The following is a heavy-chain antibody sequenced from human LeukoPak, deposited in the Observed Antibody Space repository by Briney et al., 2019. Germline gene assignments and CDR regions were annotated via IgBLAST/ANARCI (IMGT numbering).Heavy chain of an antibody. CDR3: ASLFSSGPLGGP. D-gene: IGHD3-22*01. CDR1: GYTFNAYH. V-gene: IGHV1-2*06. Sequence: ASVKVSCKAFGYTFNAYHMHWVRQAPGQGLEWMGRINPNSGGTNYAQKFQGRVTMTRDTSTSTVYMELSSLRSEDTAVYYCASLFSSGPLGGPWGQGTLVTVSS. J-gene: IGHJ5*02. CDR2: INPNSGGT.